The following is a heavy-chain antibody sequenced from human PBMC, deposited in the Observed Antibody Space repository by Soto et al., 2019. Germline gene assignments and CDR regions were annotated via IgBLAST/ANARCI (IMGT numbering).Heavy chain of an antibody. CDR1: GFSVNNNY. V-gene: IGHV3-53*01. D-gene: IGHD2-21*01. Sequence: GGSLRLSCSASGFSVNNNYMTWVRQAPGRRPEWVAVIYTRGTTHYADFATGRFTFSRDNSKNTLYLQMDSLRPEDTAVYYCAKLWGYYFESWGPGTLVTVSS. CDR3: AKLWGYYFES. CDR2: IYTRGTT. J-gene: IGHJ4*02.